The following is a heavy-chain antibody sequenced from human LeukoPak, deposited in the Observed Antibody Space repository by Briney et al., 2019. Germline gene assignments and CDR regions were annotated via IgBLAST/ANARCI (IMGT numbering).Heavy chain of an antibody. V-gene: IGHV3-30-3*01. J-gene: IGHJ4*02. CDR3: ACEYSGSWFDY. D-gene: IGHD6-13*01. Sequence: GGSLRLSCAASGFTFSSYAMHWVRQAPGKGLEWVAVISYDGSNKYYADSVKGRFTISRDNSKNSLYLQMNSLRAEDTAVYYCACEYSGSWFDYWGQGTLVTVSS. CDR1: GFTFSSYA. CDR2: ISYDGSNK.